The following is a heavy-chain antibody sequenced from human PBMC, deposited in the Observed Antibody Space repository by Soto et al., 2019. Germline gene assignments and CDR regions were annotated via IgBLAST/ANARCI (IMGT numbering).Heavy chain of an antibody. D-gene: IGHD5-18*01. J-gene: IGHJ4*02. CDR3: ARRERGYSYGSFDY. CDR2: ISSNGGST. Sequence: EVQLVESGGGLVQPGGSLRLSCAASGFTFSSYAMHWVRQAPGKGLEHVSAISSNGGSTYYATSVKGRFTISRDNSKNPLYLQMGSLRAEDMAVYYCARRERGYSYGSFDYWGQGTLVTVSS. CDR1: GFTFSSYA. V-gene: IGHV3-64*01.